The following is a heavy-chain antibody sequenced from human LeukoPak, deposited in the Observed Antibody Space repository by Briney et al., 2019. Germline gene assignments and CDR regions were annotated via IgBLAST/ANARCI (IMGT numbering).Heavy chain of an antibody. V-gene: IGHV4-59*12. Sequence: SETLSLTCTVSGGSISSYYWSWIRQPPGKGLEWIGYIYYTGSTIYNPSLKSRVTMSVDTSKNQFSLKLSSVTAADTAVYYCARGYWGSGYWGQGTLVTVSS. D-gene: IGHD7-27*01. J-gene: IGHJ4*02. CDR2: IYYTGST. CDR1: GGSISSYY. CDR3: ARGYWGSGY.